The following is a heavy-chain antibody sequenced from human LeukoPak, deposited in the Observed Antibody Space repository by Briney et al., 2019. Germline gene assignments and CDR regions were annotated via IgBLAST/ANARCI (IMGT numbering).Heavy chain of an antibody. J-gene: IGHJ6*02. CDR1: GYTFTSYA. Sequence: ASVTVSFKASGYTFTSYAMHWVRQAPGQRLEWMGWINAGNGNTKYSQKFQGRVTITRDTSASTAYMELSSLRSEDTAVYYCARGRSPTTSYYYYGMDVWGQGTTVTVSS. D-gene: IGHD4-11*01. V-gene: IGHV1-3*01. CDR3: ARGRSPTTSYYYYGMDV. CDR2: INAGNGNT.